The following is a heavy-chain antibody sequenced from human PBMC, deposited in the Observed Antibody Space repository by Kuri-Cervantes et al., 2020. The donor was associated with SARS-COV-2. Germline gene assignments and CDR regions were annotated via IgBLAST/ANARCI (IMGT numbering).Heavy chain of an antibody. CDR3: TRVRGVGTTGFDS. J-gene: IGHJ4*02. V-gene: IGHV4-59*12. Sequence: ESLKISCTVSGGSISSYYWSRIRQPPGKGLEWIGYIYYSGSTNYNPSLKSRVTISVDTSKNQFSLKLSSVTAADTAVFYCTRVRGVGTTGFDSWGQGIRVTVSS. D-gene: IGHD1-14*01. CDR1: GGSISSYY. CDR2: IYYSGST.